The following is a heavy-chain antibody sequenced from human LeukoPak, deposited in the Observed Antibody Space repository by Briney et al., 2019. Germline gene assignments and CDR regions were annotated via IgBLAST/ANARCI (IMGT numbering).Heavy chain of an antibody. Sequence: GASVKVSCTASGYTFSVYYTHWVRQVPGQGLEWMGIFRPSGTTTVYPLELQGRVTLTRDTSTSTVYMELSSLTSADTAVYFCARESGGRTGGKTFDYWGRGTVDSVSS. J-gene: IGHJ4*02. CDR3: ARESGGRTGGKTFDY. D-gene: IGHD1-26*01. CDR2: FRPSGTTT. CDR1: GYTFSVYY. V-gene: IGHV1-46*01.